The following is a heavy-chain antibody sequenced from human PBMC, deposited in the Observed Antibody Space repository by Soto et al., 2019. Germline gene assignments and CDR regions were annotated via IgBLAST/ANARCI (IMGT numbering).Heavy chain of an antibody. D-gene: IGHD2-2*02. J-gene: IGHJ3*02. CDR1: GGSISSYY. V-gene: IGHV4-59*01. CDR3: ARDGRGGVVVPAAIMGAFDI. CDR2: IYYSGST. Sequence: SETLSLTCTVSGGSISSYYGSWIRQPPGKGLEWIGYIYYSGSTNYNPSLKSRVTISVDTSKNQFSLKLSSVTAADTAVYYCARDGRGGVVVPAAIMGAFDIWGQGTMVTVSS.